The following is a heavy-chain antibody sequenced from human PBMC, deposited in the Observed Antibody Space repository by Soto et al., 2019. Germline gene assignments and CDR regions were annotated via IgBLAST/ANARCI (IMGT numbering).Heavy chain of an antibody. CDR3: ARDYIPARFHCYGMDV. CDR1: GFTFSSYS. CDR2: ISSSSLYI. D-gene: IGHD6-6*01. V-gene: IGHV3-21*01. Sequence: EVQLVESGGGLVKTGGSLRLSCTASGFTFSSYSMNWVRQAPGKGLEWVSFISSSSLYIYYRDSVKGRFTISRDSATNSLYLKMNRLRAEYTAVYYCARDYIPARFHCYGMDVLGQGTTVTVSS. J-gene: IGHJ6*02.